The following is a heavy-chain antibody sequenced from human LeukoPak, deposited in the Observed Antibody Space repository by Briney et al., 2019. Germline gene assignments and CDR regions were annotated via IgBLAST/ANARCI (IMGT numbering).Heavy chain of an antibody. J-gene: IGHJ4*02. V-gene: IGHV3-23*01. D-gene: IGHD5-24*01. CDR1: GFTFSTYA. CDR3: ARRSGRRYEY. Sequence: PGGSLRLSCAASGFTFSTYAMSWVRQAPGKGLEWVSTISGSGANTYYADSVRGRFTISRDNSKNTLYLHMNSLRVEDTGVYYCARRSGRRYEYWGQGVLVTVSP. CDR2: ISGSGANT.